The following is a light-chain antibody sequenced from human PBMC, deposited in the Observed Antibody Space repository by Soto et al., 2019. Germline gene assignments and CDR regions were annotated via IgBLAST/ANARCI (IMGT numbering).Light chain of an antibody. Sequence: EIVMTQSPAALSVSPGERATLSCRASQTVTSDLAWYQQKPGQAPRLLIYGASTRATGIPARFSGSGSGTEFTLTISSLQSEDLAVYYCQQHNKWPLTFGQGTKMEIK. CDR2: GAS. CDR1: QTVTSD. J-gene: IGKJ1*01. V-gene: IGKV3D-15*01. CDR3: QQHNKWPLT.